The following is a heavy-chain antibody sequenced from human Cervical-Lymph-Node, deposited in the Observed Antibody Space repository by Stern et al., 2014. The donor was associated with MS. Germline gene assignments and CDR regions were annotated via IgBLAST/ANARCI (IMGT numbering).Heavy chain of an antibody. Sequence: VQLVQSGAEVKNPGSSVKVSCKASGGTFSSYAISWVRQAPGQGLEWMGGIIPIFGTANYAQKFQGRVTITADESTSTAYMELSSLRSEDTAVYYCAREGYYDSSGYSVYYFDYWGQGTLVTVSS. J-gene: IGHJ4*02. CDR1: GGTFSSYA. V-gene: IGHV1-69*01. D-gene: IGHD3-22*01. CDR2: IIPIFGTA. CDR3: AREGYYDSSGYSVYYFDY.